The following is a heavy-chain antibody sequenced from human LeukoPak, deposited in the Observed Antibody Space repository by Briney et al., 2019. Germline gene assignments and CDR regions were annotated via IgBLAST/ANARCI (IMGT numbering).Heavy chain of an antibody. D-gene: IGHD2-21*02. CDR3: VRDRVVVTATFDC. CDR1: GFTFSGYA. J-gene: IGHJ4*02. CDR2: IPSNGGTT. Sequence: PGGSLRLSCSPSGFTFSGYARHWVSQAPGKGLEYVSGIPSNGGTTYYADSVKGRFTISRDNSKNTLYLQMSSLRAEDTAVYFCVRDRVVVTATFDCWGQGTLVTVSS. V-gene: IGHV3-64D*06.